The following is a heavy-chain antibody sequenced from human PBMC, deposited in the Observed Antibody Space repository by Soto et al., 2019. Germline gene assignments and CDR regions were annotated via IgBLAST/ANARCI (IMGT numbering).Heavy chain of an antibody. J-gene: IGHJ5*02. CDR3: ARGISYYYDSSGYSKNIRFDP. CDR1: GGSFSGYY. D-gene: IGHD3-22*01. Sequence: SETLSLTCAVYGGSFSGYYWSWIRQPPGKGLEWIGEINHSGSTNYNPSLKSRVTISVDTSKNQFSLKLSSVTAADTAVYYCARGISYYYDSSGYSKNIRFDPWGQGTLVTVSS. V-gene: IGHV4-34*01. CDR2: INHSGST.